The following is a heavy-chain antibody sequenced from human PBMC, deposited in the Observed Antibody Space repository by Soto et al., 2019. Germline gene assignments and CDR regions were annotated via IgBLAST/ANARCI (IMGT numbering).Heavy chain of an antibody. Sequence: GPPVKVSCKASGVTFSSYAISWVRQSPGQGLEWMGGIIPIFGTANYAQKFQGRVTITADKSTSTAYMELSSLRSEDTAVYYCASEVRNPKRYSYGYFWGQGTLVTVSS. D-gene: IGHD5-18*01. CDR1: GVTFSSYA. J-gene: IGHJ4*02. CDR2: IIPIFGTA. V-gene: IGHV1-69*06. CDR3: ASEVRNPKRYSYGYF.